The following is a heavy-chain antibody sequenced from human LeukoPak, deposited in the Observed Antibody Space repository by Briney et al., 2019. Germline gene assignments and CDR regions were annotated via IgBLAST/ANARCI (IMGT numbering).Heavy chain of an antibody. D-gene: IGHD6-13*01. CDR1: GRTFISYA. CDR2: IFPIFGTA. J-gene: IGHJ6*03. V-gene: IGHV1-69*06. Sequence: ASVKVSCKASGRTFISYAISGVRQAPGQGLEWMGGIFPIFGTANYAQKFQGRVTITADKSTSTAYMELSSLRSEDTAVYYCARVIAAAGPTSSSVYYYYYMDVWGKGTTVTVSS. CDR3: ARVIAAAGPTSSSVYYYYYMDV.